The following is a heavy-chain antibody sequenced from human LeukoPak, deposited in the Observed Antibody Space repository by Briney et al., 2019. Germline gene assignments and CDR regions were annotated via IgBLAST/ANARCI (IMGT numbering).Heavy chain of an antibody. J-gene: IGHJ4*02. CDR1: GGSISSYY. D-gene: IGHD6-19*01. V-gene: IGHV4-59*01. CDR2: IYYSGST. CDR3: ARDQDSSGWYYDY. Sequence: PSETLSLTCTVSGGSISSYYWSWIRQPPGKGLEWIGYIYYSGSTNYNPSLKSRVTISVDTSKNQFSLKLSSVTAADTAVYCCARDQDSSGWYYDYWGQGTLVTVSS.